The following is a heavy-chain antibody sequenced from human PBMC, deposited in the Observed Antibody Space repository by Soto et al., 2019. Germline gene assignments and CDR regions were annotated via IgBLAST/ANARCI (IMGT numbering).Heavy chain of an antibody. CDR2: IYYSGST. CDR1: GGSISSGDYY. Sequence: QVQLQESGPGLVKPSQTLSLTCTVSGGSISSGDYYWSWIRQPPGKGLEWIGYIYYSGSTYYNPSLKSRVTIAVDTSTNQFSLKLSAVTAADTAVYYCALSGGAPYYYYGMDVWGQGTTVTVSS. J-gene: IGHJ6*02. CDR3: ALSGGAPYYYYGMDV. V-gene: IGHV4-30-4*01. D-gene: IGHD3-16*01.